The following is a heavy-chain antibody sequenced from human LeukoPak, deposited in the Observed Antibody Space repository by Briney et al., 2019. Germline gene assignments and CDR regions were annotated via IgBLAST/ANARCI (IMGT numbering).Heavy chain of an antibody. J-gene: IGHJ3*02. CDR2: IYHSGST. Sequence: SETLSLTCAVSGGSISSGGYSWSWIRQPPGKGLEWIGYIYHSGSTYYNPSLKSRVTISVDRSKNQFSLKLSSVTAADTAVYYCASSRRITMIVVVLLDIWGQGTMVTVSS. D-gene: IGHD3-22*01. CDR1: GGSISSGGYS. V-gene: IGHV4-30-2*01. CDR3: ASSRRITMIVVVLLDI.